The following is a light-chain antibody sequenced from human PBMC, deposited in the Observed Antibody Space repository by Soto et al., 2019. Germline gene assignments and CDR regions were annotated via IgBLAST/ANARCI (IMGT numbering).Light chain of an antibody. CDR1: QTVISTH. CDR2: ATT. J-gene: IGKJ5*01. Sequence: IILTQSPGTLSLSTGEGATLSCKASQTVISTHLAWYQQKPGQAPRLLIYATTIRATGIPDRFSGSGSGRDFTLTIDRLEPEDLAVYYCQQYDSSSVTFGQGTRRDLK. CDR3: QQYDSSSVT. V-gene: IGKV3-20*01.